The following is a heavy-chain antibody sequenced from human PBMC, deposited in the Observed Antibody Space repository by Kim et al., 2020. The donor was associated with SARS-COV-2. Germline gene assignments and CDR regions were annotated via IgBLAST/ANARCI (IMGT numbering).Heavy chain of an antibody. J-gene: IGHJ4*02. CDR1: GFTFSSYA. CDR3: AREPYYYDSSGYIDY. D-gene: IGHD3-22*01. Sequence: GGSLRLSCAASGFTFSSYAMHWVRQAPGKGLEWVAVISYDGSNKYYADSVKGRFTISRDNSKNTLYLQMNSLRAEDTAVYYCAREPYYYDSSGYIDYWGQGTLVTVSS. V-gene: IGHV3-30-3*01. CDR2: ISYDGSNK.